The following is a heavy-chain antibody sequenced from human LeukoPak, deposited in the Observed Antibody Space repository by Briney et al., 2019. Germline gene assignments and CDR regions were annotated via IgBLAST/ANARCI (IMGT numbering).Heavy chain of an antibody. J-gene: IGHJ5*01. CDR1: GFSVDSNY. CDR2: IYTSGTK. Sequence: GGSLRLSCVGSGFSVDSNYMNWVRQAPGKGLEWVSVIYTSGTKYYADSVKGRFTISRDTSKNTVYLQMNSLRAEDTARYFCVYRVVEMATIFDSWGQGTQVTVSS. V-gene: IGHV3-53*01. CDR3: VYRVVEMATIFDS. D-gene: IGHD5-24*01.